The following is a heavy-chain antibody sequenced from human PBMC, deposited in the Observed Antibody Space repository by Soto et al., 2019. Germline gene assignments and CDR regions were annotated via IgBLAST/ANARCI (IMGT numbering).Heavy chain of an antibody. Sequence: GGSLRLSCAASGFTFSSYWMSWVRQAPGKGLEWVANIKQDGSEKYYVDSVKGRFTISRDNAKNSLYLQMNSLRAEDTAVYYCARGASWSGFRYGMDVWGQGTTVTVSS. CDR1: GFTFSSYW. J-gene: IGHJ6*02. CDR2: IKQDGSEK. D-gene: IGHD3-3*01. V-gene: IGHV3-7*03. CDR3: ARGASWSGFRYGMDV.